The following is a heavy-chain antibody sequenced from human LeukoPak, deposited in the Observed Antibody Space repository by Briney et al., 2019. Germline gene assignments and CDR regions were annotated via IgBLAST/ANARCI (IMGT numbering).Heavy chain of an antibody. CDR3: ARAPGYSSLWYGEY. CDR1: AFTFSSYG. J-gene: IGHJ4*02. Sequence: PGRSLRLSCAASAFTFSSYGMHWVRQAPGKGLEWVAVISYDGSDTYYADSVKGRFTISRDNSKNTLYLQMNSLRAEDTAVYYCARAPGYSSLWYGEYWGQETLVTVSS. D-gene: IGHD6-13*01. CDR2: ISYDGSDT. V-gene: IGHV3-30-3*01.